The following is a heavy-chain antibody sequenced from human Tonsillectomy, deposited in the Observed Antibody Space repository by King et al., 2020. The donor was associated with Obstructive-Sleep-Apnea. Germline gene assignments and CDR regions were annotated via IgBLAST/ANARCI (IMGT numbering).Heavy chain of an antibody. V-gene: IGHV1-3*01. D-gene: IGHD1-1*01. CDR3: ARGSNYAFDY. J-gene: IGHJ4*02. CDR2: ISAGNGNA. Sequence: QLVQSGPEVKEPGASVKISCKASGYTFTNYAMDWVRQAPGQGPEWMGWISAGNGNAGNSQKFQGRVTITRDTSASTAYMELSSLTSEDAAVYYCARGSNYAFDYWGRGPWSPSPQ. CDR1: GYTFTNYA.